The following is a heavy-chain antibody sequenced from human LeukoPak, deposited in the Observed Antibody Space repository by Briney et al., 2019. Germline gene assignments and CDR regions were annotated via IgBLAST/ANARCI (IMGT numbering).Heavy chain of an antibody. J-gene: IGHJ4*02. V-gene: IGHV3-30*04. CDR1: GFTFSTYA. Sequence: GGSLRLSCAASGFTFSTYAMHWVRQAPGKGLEWVAVISYDGSSKYYADSVKGRFTISRDNSKNTLYLQMNSLRAEDTAVYYRARDAPYYFDYWGQGTLVTVSS. CDR3: ARDAPYYFDY. CDR2: ISYDGSSK.